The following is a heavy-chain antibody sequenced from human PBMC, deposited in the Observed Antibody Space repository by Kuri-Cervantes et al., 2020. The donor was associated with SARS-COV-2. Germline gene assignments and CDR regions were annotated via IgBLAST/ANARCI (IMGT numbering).Heavy chain of an antibody. Sequence: ASVKVSCKVSGYTLTELSMHWVRQAPGKGLEWMGGFDPEDGETIYAQKFQGRVTITTDESTSTAYMELSSLRSEDTAVYYCARGTYSGSYVDAFDIWGQGTMVTVSS. J-gene: IGHJ3*02. V-gene: IGHV1-24*01. CDR1: GYTLTELS. CDR2: FDPEDGET. CDR3: ARGTYSGSYVDAFDI. D-gene: IGHD1-26*01.